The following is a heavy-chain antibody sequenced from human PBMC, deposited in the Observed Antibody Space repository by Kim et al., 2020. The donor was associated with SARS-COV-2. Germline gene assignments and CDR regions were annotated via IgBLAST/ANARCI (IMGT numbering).Heavy chain of an antibody. V-gene: IGHV4-39*01. CDR1: GVSISSSSYY. CDR2: IYYSGST. D-gene: IGHD3-10*01. J-gene: IGHJ5*02. Sequence: SETLSLTCTVSGVSISSSSYYWGWIRQPPGKGLEWIGSIYYSGSTYYNPSLKSRVTISVDTSKNQFSLKLSSVTAADTAVYYCARYGSGSYYWFDPWGQGTLVTVSS. CDR3: ARYGSGSYYWFDP.